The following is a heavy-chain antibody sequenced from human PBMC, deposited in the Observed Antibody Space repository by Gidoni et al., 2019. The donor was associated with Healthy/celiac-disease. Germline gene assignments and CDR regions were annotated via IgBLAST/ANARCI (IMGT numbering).Heavy chain of an antibody. J-gene: IGHJ4*02. D-gene: IGHD3-22*01. CDR3: ARADSSGYYPHDY. CDR2: ISSSSSTI. CDR1: GLPFSSYS. V-gene: IGHV3-48*02. Sequence: EVQLVESGGGLVQPGGSLSLSCAASGLPFSSYSMNWVRQAPGKGLEWVSYISSSSSTIYYADSVKGRFTISRDNAKNSLYLQMNSLRDEDTAVYYCARADSSGYYPHDYWGQGTLVTVSS.